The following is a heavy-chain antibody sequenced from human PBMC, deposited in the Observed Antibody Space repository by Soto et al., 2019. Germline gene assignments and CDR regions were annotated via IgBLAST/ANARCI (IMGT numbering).Heavy chain of an antibody. CDR1: GFTFSAYT. CDR3: ARDPYNSGWFEF. Sequence: QVQLVESGGGVIQPGRSLRLSCAASGFTFSAYTIHWVRQAPGKGLEWVALISYDGSNKYYADSVKGRFTISRDNSKNTLYLQMNSLRADDTAMYCCARDPYNSGWFEFWGQGTLVSVSS. D-gene: IGHD6-19*01. J-gene: IGHJ5*01. CDR2: ISYDGSNK. V-gene: IGHV3-30-3*01.